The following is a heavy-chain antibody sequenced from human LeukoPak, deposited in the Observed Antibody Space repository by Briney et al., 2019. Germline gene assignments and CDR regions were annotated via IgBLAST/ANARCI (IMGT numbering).Heavy chain of an antibody. V-gene: IGHV3-48*01. CDR1: GFTFSSYS. CDR2: ISSSSNTI. CDR3: GRHRSGSGTYFIDY. Sequence: GGSLRLSCAASGFTFSSYSMNWVRQAPGKGLDWVSYISSSSNTIYYADSVKGRFTISRDNAKNSLYLQMNSLRAEDAAVYYCGRHRSGSGTYFIDYWGQGTLVSVSS. J-gene: IGHJ4*02. D-gene: IGHD3-10*01.